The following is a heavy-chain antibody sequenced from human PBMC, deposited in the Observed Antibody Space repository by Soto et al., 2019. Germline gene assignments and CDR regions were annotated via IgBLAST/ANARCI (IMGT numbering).Heavy chain of an antibody. CDR2: IIPIFGTA. V-gene: IGHV1-69*01. CDR3: ARDLALSSSGSNWFDP. CDR1: GYTFSSYA. D-gene: IGHD6-6*01. Sequence: QVQLVQSGAEVKKPGASVKVSCKASGYTFSSYAISWVRQAPGRGLEWMGGIIPIFGTANYAQKCQGRVTITANESTSTAYMQLSSLRSEDTAVYYCARDLALSSSGSNWFDPWGQGTLVTVSS. J-gene: IGHJ5*02.